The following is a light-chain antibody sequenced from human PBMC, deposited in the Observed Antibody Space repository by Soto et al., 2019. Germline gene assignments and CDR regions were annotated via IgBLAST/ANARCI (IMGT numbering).Light chain of an antibody. CDR1: SGHSYYA. CDR3: QTWGTGTVV. J-gene: IGLJ2*01. Sequence: QLVLTQSPSASASLGASVKLTCTLSSGHSYYAIAWHQQQSEKGPRYLMKLNSDGSHSKGDGIPDRFSGSSSGAERYLTISRLPSEDAADYYCQTWGTGTVVFGGGTKLTVL. V-gene: IGLV4-69*01. CDR2: LNSDGSH.